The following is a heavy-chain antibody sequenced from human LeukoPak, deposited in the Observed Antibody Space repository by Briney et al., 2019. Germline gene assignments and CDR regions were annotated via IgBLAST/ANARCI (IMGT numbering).Heavy chain of an antibody. CDR3: ARNHYGSGSYRNNWFDP. V-gene: IGHV1-69*13. CDR1: GGTFSSYG. J-gene: IGHJ5*02. D-gene: IGHD3-10*01. Sequence: GASVKVSCKASGGTFSSYGFSWVRQAPGQGLEWMGGIIPISNTAHYAQKFQGRVTITADEPTSSAYMELSSLRSEDTAVYYCARNHYGSGSYRNNWFDPWGQGTLVTVSS. CDR2: IIPISNTA.